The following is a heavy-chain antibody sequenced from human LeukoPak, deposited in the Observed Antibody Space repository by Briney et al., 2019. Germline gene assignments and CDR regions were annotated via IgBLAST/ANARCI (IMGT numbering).Heavy chain of an antibody. J-gene: IGHJ5*02. V-gene: IGHV7-4-1*02. Sequence: GASVKVSCKTSGYTFTNNAINWVRQAPGQGLEWMGWINTNTGNPTYAQGFTGRFVFSLDTSVSTAYLQISSLKAEDTAVYYCARGGRGYSGYEGPWGQGTLVTVSS. D-gene: IGHD5-12*01. CDR1: GYTFTNNA. CDR3: ARGGRGYSGYEGP. CDR2: INTNTGNP.